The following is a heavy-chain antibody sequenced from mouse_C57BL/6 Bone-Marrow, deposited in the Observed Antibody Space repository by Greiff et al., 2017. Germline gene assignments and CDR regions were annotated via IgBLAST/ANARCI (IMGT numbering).Heavy chain of an antibody. Sequence: EVMLVESGGGLVKPGGSLKLSCAASGFTFSSYTMSWVRQPPEKRLEWVATISGGGGNTYYPDSVKGRFTISRDNAKNTLYLQMSSLRSEDTALYYCARHQIRGYYFDYWGQGTTLTVSS. V-gene: IGHV5-9*01. J-gene: IGHJ2*01. D-gene: IGHD5-1-1*01. CDR1: GFTFSSYT. CDR2: ISGGGGNT. CDR3: ARHQIRGYYFDY.